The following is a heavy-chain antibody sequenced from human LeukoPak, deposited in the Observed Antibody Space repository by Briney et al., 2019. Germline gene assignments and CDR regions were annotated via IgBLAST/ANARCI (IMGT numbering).Heavy chain of an antibody. D-gene: IGHD3-3*01. CDR3: ARAGKYYDFWSGYYTL. CDR2: INPSGGST. CDR1: GYTFTSYY. J-gene: IGHJ4*02. Sequence: ASVKVSCKASGYTFTSYYMHWVRQAPGQGLAWMGIINPSGGSTSYAQKFQGRVTMTRDTSTSTVYMELSSLRSEDTAVYYCARAGKYYDFWSGYYTLWGQGTLATVSS. V-gene: IGHV1-46*01.